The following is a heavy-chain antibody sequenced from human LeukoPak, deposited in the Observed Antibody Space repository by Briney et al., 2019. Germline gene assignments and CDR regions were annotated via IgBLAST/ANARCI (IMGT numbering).Heavy chain of an antibody. J-gene: IGHJ4*02. CDR1: GDSISSYY. V-gene: IGHV4-59*01. CDR2: IYYSGST. Sequence: SETLSLTCTVSGDSISSYYWSWIRQPPGKGLEWIGYIYYSGSTNYNPSLKSRVTISVDTSKNQFSLKLNSLTAADTAVYYCARGLGYYDSSVGYWGQGTLVTVPS. D-gene: IGHD3-22*01. CDR3: ARGLGYYDSSVGY.